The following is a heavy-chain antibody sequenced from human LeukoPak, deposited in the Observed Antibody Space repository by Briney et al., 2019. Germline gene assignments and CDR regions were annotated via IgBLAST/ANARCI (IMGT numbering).Heavy chain of an antibody. CDR1: GFSLTTDGVG. V-gene: IGHV2-5*02. CDR2: IYWDDDE. Sequence: SGPTLVNPTQTLTLTCTFSGFSLTTDGVGVGWIRQPPGKALEWLALIYWDDDERYSPSLRSRLTITKDTSKNQVVLTVTNMDPVDTATYYCARHPAAYTSGWYYFDYWGQGTLVTVSS. CDR3: ARHPAAYTSGWYYFDY. J-gene: IGHJ4*02. D-gene: IGHD5-18*01.